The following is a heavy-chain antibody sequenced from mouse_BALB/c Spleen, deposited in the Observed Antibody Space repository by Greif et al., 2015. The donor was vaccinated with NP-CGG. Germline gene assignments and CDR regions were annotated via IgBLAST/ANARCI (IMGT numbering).Heavy chain of an antibody. V-gene: IGHV14-4*02. J-gene: IGHJ4*01. CDR3: KTGGGDSYAMDY. CDR1: GFNIKDYY. D-gene: IGHD3-3*01. Sequence: VQLQQSGAELVRSGASVKLSCTASGFNIKDYYMHWVKQRPEQGLEWIGWIDPENGDTEYAPKFQGKATMTADTSSNTACLQLSSLTAEDTAVYYCKTGGGDSYAMDYWGQGTSVTVSS. CDR2: IDPENGDT.